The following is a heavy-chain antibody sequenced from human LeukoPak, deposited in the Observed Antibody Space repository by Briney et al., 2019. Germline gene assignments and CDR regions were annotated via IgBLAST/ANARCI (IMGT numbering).Heavy chain of an antibody. V-gene: IGHV4-59*12. CDR2: IYYSGST. D-gene: IGHD3-3*01. CDR1: GGSISSYY. Sequence: SETLSLTCTVSGGSISSYYWSWIRQPPGKGLEWIRYIYYSGSTNYNPSLKSRVTISVDTSKNQFSLKLSSVTAADTAVYYCAGSVRFLEWLLHDYWGQGTLVTVSS. J-gene: IGHJ4*02. CDR3: AGSVRFLEWLLHDY.